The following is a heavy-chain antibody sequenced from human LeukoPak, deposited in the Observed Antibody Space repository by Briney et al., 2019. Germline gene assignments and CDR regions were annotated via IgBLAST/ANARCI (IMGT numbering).Heavy chain of an antibody. CDR1: GYTFINHG. CDR2: ISPYNRNT. Sequence: ASVKVSCKASGYTFINHGITWVRQAPGQGLEWVGWISPYNRNTNYAQKLQGRVTMTTDTFTSTAYMELRTLRSDDTAVYYCARDNYYGTGKRDTFDIWGQGTMVTVSS. D-gene: IGHD3-10*01. CDR3: ARDNYYGTGKRDTFDI. J-gene: IGHJ3*02. V-gene: IGHV1-18*01.